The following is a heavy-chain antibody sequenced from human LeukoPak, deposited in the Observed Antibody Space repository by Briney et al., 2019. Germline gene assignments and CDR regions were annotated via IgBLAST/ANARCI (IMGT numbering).Heavy chain of an antibody. D-gene: IGHD2-15*01. V-gene: IGHV4-59*01. CDR3: ARGGVVVARFDP. J-gene: IGHJ5*02. CDR2: IYYSGST. CDR1: GGSLSSYY. Sequence: SETLSLTCTVSGGSLSSYYWSWIRQPPGKGLEWIGYIYYSGSTNYNPSLKSRVTISVDTSKNQFSLKLSSVTAADTAVYYCARGGVVVARFDPWGQGTLVTVSS.